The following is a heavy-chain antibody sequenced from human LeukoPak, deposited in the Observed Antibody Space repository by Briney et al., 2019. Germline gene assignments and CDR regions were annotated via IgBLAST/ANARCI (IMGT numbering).Heavy chain of an antibody. CDR3: ARLRGAAMDY. V-gene: IGHV4-39*01. Sequence: SETLSPTCTVSGGSISSSSYYWGWIRQPPGKGLEWIGSIYYSGSTYYNPSLKSRVTISVDTSKNQFSLKLSSVTAADTAVYYCARLRGAAMDYWGQGSLVTVSS. CDR1: GGSISSSSYY. D-gene: IGHD6-13*01. CDR2: IYYSGST. J-gene: IGHJ4*02.